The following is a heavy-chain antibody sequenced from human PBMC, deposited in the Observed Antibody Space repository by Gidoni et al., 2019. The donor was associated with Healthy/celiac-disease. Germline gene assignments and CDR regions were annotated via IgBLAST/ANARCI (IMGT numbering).Heavy chain of an antibody. CDR2: ISSSSSYI. CDR1: GFHFSSSS. J-gene: IGHJ6*02. Sequence: EVQLVESGGGLVQPGGSLRLSCAASGFHFSSSSMNWVRQAPGKGLEWVSYISSSSSYIYYADSVKGRFTISRDNAKNSLYLQMNSRRAEDTAVYYCARDQRNDYIWGSYRYGDGMDVWGQGTTVTVSS. D-gene: IGHD3-16*02. V-gene: IGHV3-21*01. CDR3: ARDQRNDYIWGSYRYGDGMDV.